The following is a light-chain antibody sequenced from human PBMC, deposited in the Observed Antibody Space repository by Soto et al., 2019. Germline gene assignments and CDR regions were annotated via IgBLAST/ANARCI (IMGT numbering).Light chain of an antibody. J-gene: IGLJ1*01. CDR1: SSDVGNGYDS. CDR2: EVT. CDR3: SSYTSDSPYV. Sequence: QSALTQPASVSGSPGQSITISCSGSSSDVGNGYDSVSWYQQHPGKAPKLIIYEVTNRPSGVSSRFSGSKSGNTASLTISGLQAEDEADYYCSSYTSDSPYVFGSGTKVTVL. V-gene: IGLV2-14*01.